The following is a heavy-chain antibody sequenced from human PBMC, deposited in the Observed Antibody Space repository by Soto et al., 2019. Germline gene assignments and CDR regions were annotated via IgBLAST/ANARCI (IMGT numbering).Heavy chain of an antibody. Sequence: QVQLVQSGAEVKKPGSSVKVSCKASGGTFSSYTINWVRQAPGQGLEWMGRIIPILGIANYAQKFQGRVTITADKSTSTANMELTRLRSEDTASYYCARGRGAAYQQNCSGMDLWGQGTTVTVSS. CDR1: GGTFSSYT. V-gene: IGHV1-69*02. CDR3: ARGRGAAYQQNCSGMDL. J-gene: IGHJ6*02. D-gene: IGHD3-10*01. CDR2: IIPILGIA.